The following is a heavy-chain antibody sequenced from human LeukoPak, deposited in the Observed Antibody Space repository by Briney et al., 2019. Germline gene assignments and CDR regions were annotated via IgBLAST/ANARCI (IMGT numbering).Heavy chain of an antibody. V-gene: IGHV4-34*01. CDR2: INHSGST. CDR1: GGSFSGYY. Sequence: SETLSLTCAVYGGSFSGYYWSWIRQPPGKGLEWIGEINHSGSTNYNPSLKSRVTISVDTSKNQFSLKLSSVTAADTAVYYCARARITIFTERIKYNWFDPWGQGTLVTVSS. J-gene: IGHJ5*02. CDR3: ARARITIFTERIKYNWFDP. D-gene: IGHD3-3*01.